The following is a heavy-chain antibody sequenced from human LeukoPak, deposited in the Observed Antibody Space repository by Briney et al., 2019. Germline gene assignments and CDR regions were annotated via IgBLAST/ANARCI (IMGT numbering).Heavy chain of an antibody. J-gene: IGHJ3*02. CDR1: GGSFSGYY. CDR3: ASLGIAAAGSDDAFDI. CDR2: INHSGST. D-gene: IGHD6-13*01. Sequence: SETLSLTCAVYGGSFSGYYWSWIRQPPGKGLEWIGEINHSGSTNYNPSLKSRVTISVDTSKNQFSLKLSSVTAADTAVYYCASLGIAAAGSDDAFDIWGQGTMVTVSS. V-gene: IGHV4-34*01.